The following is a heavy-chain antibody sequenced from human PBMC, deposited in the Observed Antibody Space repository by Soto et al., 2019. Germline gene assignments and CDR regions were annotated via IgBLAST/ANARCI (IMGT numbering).Heavy chain of an antibody. Sequence: QVQLMQSRPEVKTPGASVKLSCKASGYTFSRYVITWVRQAPGQGLEWMGWISPFNYNTNYAQKFQGRVTMTTDTSTNTAYMELRSLRSDDTAVYYCARGGRRLGWFDPWGQGTLVTVSS. V-gene: IGHV1-18*01. CDR3: ARGGRRLGWFDP. CDR1: GYTFSRYV. CDR2: ISPFNYNT. J-gene: IGHJ5*02. D-gene: IGHD6-25*01.